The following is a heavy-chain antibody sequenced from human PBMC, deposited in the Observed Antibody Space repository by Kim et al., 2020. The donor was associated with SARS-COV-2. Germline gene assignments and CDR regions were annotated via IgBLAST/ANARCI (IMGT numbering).Heavy chain of an antibody. CDR3: ARDSGYSSSWYDY. J-gene: IGHJ4*02. D-gene: IGHD6-13*01. V-gene: IGHV1-18*01. Sequence: YAQKLQGRVTMNTDTSTSTAYMELRSLRSDDTAVYYCARDSGYSSSWYDYWGQGTLVTVSS.